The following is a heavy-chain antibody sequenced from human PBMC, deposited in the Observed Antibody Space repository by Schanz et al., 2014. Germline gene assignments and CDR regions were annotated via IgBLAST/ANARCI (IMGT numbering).Heavy chain of an antibody. CDR2: IWNNGVTK. CDR3: ARPRFDYGEVDY. D-gene: IGHD4-17*01. J-gene: IGHJ4*02. V-gene: IGHV3-33*01. CDR1: GFSLNTYG. Sequence: VQLLESGGGVVQPGTSLILSCSVSGFSLNTYGIHWFRQPAGKGLEWVAVIWNNGVTKYYADSVRGRFTISGDRFQNTLYLRMSSLRAEDTAVYYCARPRFDYGEVDYWGQGTLVTVSS.